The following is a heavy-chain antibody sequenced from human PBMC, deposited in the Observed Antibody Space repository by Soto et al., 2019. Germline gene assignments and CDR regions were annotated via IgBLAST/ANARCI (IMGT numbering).Heavy chain of an antibody. V-gene: IGHV3-15*01. D-gene: IGHD2-2*01. CDR1: GFIFSNAW. Sequence: EVQLVESGGDLVKPGGSLRLSCAASGFIFSNAWMSWVRQAPGTGLEWVGRIKSKSDGGTTDYAAPVKGRFNISRDDSKHTLYLQMNGLKIEDPAVYYGTTGWSSNDYWGPGNLVTVSS. CDR3: TTGWSSNDY. CDR2: IKSKSDGGTT. J-gene: IGHJ4*02.